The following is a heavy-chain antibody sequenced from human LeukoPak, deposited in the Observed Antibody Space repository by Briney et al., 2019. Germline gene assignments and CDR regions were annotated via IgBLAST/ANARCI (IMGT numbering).Heavy chain of an antibody. V-gene: IGHV4-59*06. CDR3: ARVWGPPS. J-gene: IGHJ5*02. D-gene: IGHD7-27*01. CDR2: IYYSGST. Sequence: SETLSLTCTVSGGSISSYYWSWIRQPPGKGLEWIGYIYYSGSTYYNPSLKSRVTISVDTSKNQFSLKLSSVTAADTGVYYCARVWGPPSWGQGTLVTVSS. CDR1: GGSISSYY.